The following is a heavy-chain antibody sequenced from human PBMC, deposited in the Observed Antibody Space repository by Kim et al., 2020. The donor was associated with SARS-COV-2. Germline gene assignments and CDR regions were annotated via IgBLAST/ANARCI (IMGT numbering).Heavy chain of an antibody. CDR2: INPNSGGT. CDR3: ARDLEIAVAGTESY. D-gene: IGHD6-19*01. V-gene: IGHV1-2*02. Sequence: ASVKVSCKASGYTFTGYYMHWVRQAPGQGLEWMGWINPNSGGTNYAQKFQGRVTMTRDTSISTAYMELSRLRSDDTAVYYCARDLEIAVAGTESYWGQGTLVTVSS. J-gene: IGHJ4*02. CDR1: GYTFTGYY.